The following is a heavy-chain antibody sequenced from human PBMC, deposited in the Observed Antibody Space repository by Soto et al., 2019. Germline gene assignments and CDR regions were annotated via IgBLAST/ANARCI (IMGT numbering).Heavy chain of an antibody. CDR2: ISAYNGNT. CDR3: ARDRRSSSWYRSWYFDL. V-gene: IGHV1-18*01. Sequence: QVQLVQSGAEVKKPGASVKVSCKASGYTFTSYGISWVRQAPGQGLEWMGWISAYNGNTNYSQKLQGRVTMTTDTSTSTAYMELRSLRSDATAVYYCARDRRSSSWYRSWYFDLWGRGTLVTVSS. J-gene: IGHJ2*01. D-gene: IGHD6-13*01. CDR1: GYTFTSYG.